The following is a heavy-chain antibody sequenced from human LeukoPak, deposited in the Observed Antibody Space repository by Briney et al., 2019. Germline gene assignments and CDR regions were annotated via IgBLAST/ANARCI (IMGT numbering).Heavy chain of an antibody. D-gene: IGHD1-26*01. CDR3: ARPYSGSLHDAFDI. V-gene: IGHV4-39*07. J-gene: IGHJ3*02. Sequence: SETLSLTCTVSGGSISSSSYYWGWIRQPPGKGLEWIGSIYYSRSTYYNPSLKSRVTISVDTSKNQFSLKLSSVTAADTAVYYCARPYSGSLHDAFDIWGQGTMVTVSS. CDR1: GGSISSSSYY. CDR2: IYYSRST.